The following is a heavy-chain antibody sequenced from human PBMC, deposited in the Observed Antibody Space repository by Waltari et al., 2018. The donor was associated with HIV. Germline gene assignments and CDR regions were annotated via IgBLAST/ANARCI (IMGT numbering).Heavy chain of an antibody. J-gene: IGHJ6*02. Sequence: EVQLVQSGAEVKKPGESLKISCKGSGYSFTSYWIGWVRQMPGTGLEWMGIIYPGDSDTRCRPSFQGQVTSSSDKSISTAYLQWSSLKASDTAMDYCALFPDCSGGSCPYYYGMDVWGQGTTVTVSS. CDR3: ALFPDCSGGSCPYYYGMDV. CDR2: IYPGDSDT. D-gene: IGHD2-15*01. CDR1: GYSFTSYW. V-gene: IGHV5-51*03.